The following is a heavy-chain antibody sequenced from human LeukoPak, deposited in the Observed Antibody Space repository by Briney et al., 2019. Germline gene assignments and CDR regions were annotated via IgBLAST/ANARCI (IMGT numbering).Heavy chain of an antibody. CDR3: TCTVTTMGTDY. CDR1: GFTFSGSA. Sequence: GGSLRLSCAASGFTFSGSAMHWVRQASGKGLEWVGRIRSKANSYATAYAASVKGRFTISRDDSKNTAYLQMNSLKTEDTAVYYRTCTVTTMGTDYWGQGTLVTVSS. CDR2: IRSKANSYAT. V-gene: IGHV3-73*01. D-gene: IGHD4-17*01. J-gene: IGHJ4*02.